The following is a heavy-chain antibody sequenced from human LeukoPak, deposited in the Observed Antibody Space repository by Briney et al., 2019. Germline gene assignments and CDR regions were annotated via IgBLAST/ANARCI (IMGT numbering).Heavy chain of an antibody. CDR2: ISYDGSNK. CDR1: GFTFSSYA. CDR3: ARDSKIYGFDY. V-gene: IGHV3-30-3*01. D-gene: IGHD4-17*01. Sequence: GGSLRLSCAASGFTFSSYAVPWVRQAPGKGLEWVAVISYDGSNKYYADSVKGRFTISRDNSKNTLYLQMNSLRAEDTAVYYCARDSKIYGFDYWGQGTLVTVSS. J-gene: IGHJ4*02.